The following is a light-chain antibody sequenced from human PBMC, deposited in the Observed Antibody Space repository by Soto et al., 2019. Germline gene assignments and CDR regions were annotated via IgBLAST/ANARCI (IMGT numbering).Light chain of an antibody. Sequence: EIVLTQSAGTLSLSPGERATLSCRASQSVSSSYLAWYQQKPVQAPRLLSYGASSRATGIPDRFSGSGSGTDFTLPISRREPEDFAVYSCQQFSSYPLTFGGGTKVDIK. CDR1: QSVSSSY. V-gene: IGKV3-20*01. J-gene: IGKJ4*01. CDR3: QQFSSYPLT. CDR2: GAS.